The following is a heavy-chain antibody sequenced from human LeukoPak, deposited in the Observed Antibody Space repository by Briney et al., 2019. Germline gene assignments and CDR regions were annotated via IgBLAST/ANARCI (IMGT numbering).Heavy chain of an antibody. Sequence: SETLSLTCTVSGGSISNYYWNWIRQPPGKGLEWLGYIYYSGNTIYNPSLTSRVTISVDTSNNQFSLKLSSVTAADTAVYYCARDPDRVGATYAFDIWGQGIMVTVSS. D-gene: IGHD1-26*01. CDR1: GGSISNYY. J-gene: IGHJ3*02. CDR2: IYYSGNT. V-gene: IGHV4-59*01. CDR3: ARDPDRVGATYAFDI.